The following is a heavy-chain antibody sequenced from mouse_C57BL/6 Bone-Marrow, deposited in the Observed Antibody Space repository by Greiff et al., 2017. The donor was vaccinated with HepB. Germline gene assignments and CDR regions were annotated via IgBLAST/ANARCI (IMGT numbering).Heavy chain of an antibody. J-gene: IGHJ1*03. CDR3: TASYGSSLNWYFDV. D-gene: IGHD1-1*01. CDR2: IRLKSDNYAT. Sequence: EVMLVESGGGLVQPGGSMKLSCVASGFTFSNYWMNWVRQSPEKGLEWVAQIRLKSDNYATHYAESVKGRFTISRDDSKSSVYLQMNNLRAEDTGIYYCTASYGSSLNWYFDVWGTGTTVTVSS. V-gene: IGHV6-3*01. CDR1: GFTFSNYW.